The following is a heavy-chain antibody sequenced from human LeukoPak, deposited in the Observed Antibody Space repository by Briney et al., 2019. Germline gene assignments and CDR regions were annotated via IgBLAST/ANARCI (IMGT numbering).Heavy chain of an antibody. V-gene: IGHV4-34*01. CDR3: ARGRQQLLGVYSFDY. CDR1: GGSFSGYY. D-gene: IGHD6-19*01. J-gene: IGHJ4*02. Sequence: SETLSLTCAVYGGSFSGYYWSWIRQPPGKGLEWIGEINHSGSTNYNPSLKSRVTISVDTSKNQFSLKLSSVTAADTAVYYCARGRQQLLGVYSFDYWGQGTLVTVSS. CDR2: INHSGST.